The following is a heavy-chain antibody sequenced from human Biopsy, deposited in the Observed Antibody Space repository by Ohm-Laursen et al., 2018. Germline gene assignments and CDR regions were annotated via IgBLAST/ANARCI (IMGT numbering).Heavy chain of an antibody. CDR3: ARGRRTSGWPYFDN. D-gene: IGHD6-19*01. Sequence: SQTPSLTCTVSGDSLTSGPENWSWIRQSPGQGLEYIGFIYSGGNTNYNPSLKNRVTMSVDTSKNQFYLKLYSVTAADTAVYYCARGRRTSGWPYFDNWGQGALVIVSP. J-gene: IGHJ4*02. V-gene: IGHV4-61*01. CDR1: GDSLTSGPEN. CDR2: IYSGGNT.